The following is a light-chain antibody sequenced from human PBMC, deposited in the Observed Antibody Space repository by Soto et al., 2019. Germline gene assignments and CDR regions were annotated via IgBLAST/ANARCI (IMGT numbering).Light chain of an antibody. CDR2: AAS. J-gene: IGKJ1*01. Sequence: EIVLTQSPGTLSLSPGERATLSCRASQSVDSKLAWYQQKPGQTPRLLIYAASTRATGIPARFSGSGSGTEFTLTISSLQSEDFAVYYCQQYNNWPKTFGQGTKVDIK. CDR1: QSVDSK. CDR3: QQYNNWPKT. V-gene: IGKV3-15*01.